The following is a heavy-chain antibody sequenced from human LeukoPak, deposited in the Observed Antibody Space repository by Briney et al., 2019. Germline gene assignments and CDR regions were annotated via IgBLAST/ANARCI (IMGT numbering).Heavy chain of an antibody. J-gene: IGHJ4*02. Sequence: SETLSLTCTVSGGSISSCYWSWIRQPPGKALEWIGYIYYSGSTNYNPSLKSRVTISVDTSKNQFSLKLSSVTAADTAVYYCATRRIAVAAPFDFWGQGTLVTVSS. CDR2: IYYSGST. V-gene: IGHV4-59*01. D-gene: IGHD6-19*01. CDR3: ATRRIAVAAPFDF. CDR1: GGSISSCY.